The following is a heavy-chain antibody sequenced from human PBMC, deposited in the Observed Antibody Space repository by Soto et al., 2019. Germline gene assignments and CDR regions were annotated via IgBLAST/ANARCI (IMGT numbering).Heavy chain of an antibody. Sequence: GGSLRLSCAASGFTFTSYSMNWVRQAPGKGLEWVSYIRGTTHYADSVKGRFTISRDNARNSLYLQMNSLRADDTAAYYCARDPALGLFDYWGQGTLVTVSS. CDR3: ARDPALGLFDY. D-gene: IGHD7-27*01. CDR1: GFTFTSYS. CDR2: IRGTT. J-gene: IGHJ4*02. V-gene: IGHV3-48*01.